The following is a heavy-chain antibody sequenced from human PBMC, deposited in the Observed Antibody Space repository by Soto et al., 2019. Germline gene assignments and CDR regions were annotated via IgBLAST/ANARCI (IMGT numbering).Heavy chain of an antibody. J-gene: IGHJ4*02. D-gene: IGHD6-19*01. V-gene: IGHV1-18*04. CDR3: GRVTIAVAGWAFHY. Sequence: QVQLVQSGAEVKKPGASVKVSCKASGYTFSDYDISWVRQAPGQGLEWMGWISTNNGNTDHAQKLQGRVTMTTDTSTTTAYMELRSLRSDDTAVYYCGRVTIAVAGWAFHYWGQGTLVTVSS. CDR1: GYTFSDYD. CDR2: ISTNNGNT.